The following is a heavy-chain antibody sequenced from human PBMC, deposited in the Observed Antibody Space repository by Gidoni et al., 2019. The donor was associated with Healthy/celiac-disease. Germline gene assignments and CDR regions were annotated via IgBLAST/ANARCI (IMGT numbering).Heavy chain of an antibody. CDR3: ARLVTIFGEYDY. J-gene: IGHJ4*02. Sequence: QLQLQESGPGLVKPSETLSLTCTVSGGSISSTTYYWGWIRQPPGKGLEWIGSMYYSGRTYYNPSLKSRVTIFVDTSKNQFSLKLSSVTAADTAVYYCARLVTIFGEYDYWGQGTLVTVSS. V-gene: IGHV4-39*01. D-gene: IGHD3-3*01. CDR1: GGSISSTTYY. CDR2: MYYSGRT.